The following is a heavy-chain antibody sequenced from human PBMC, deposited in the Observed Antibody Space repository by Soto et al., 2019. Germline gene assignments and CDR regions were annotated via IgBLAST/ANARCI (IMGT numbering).Heavy chain of an antibody. CDR3: AREPCSGGSCYFDP. CDR1: GFTFSDHY. CDR2: TRNKANSYTT. J-gene: IGHJ5*02. Sequence: GGSLRLSCAASGFTFSDHYMDWVRPAPGKGLEWVGRTRNKANSYTTEYAASVKGRFTISRDDSKNSLYLQMNSLKTEDTAVYYCAREPCSGGSCYFDPWGQGTLVTVSS. D-gene: IGHD2-15*01. V-gene: IGHV3-72*01.